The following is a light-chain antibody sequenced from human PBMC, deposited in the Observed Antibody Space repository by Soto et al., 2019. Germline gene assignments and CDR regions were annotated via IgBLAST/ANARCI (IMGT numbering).Light chain of an antibody. CDR1: QSVGSY. V-gene: IGKV3-11*01. J-gene: IGKJ5*01. CDR2: DAS. CDR3: QQRSNWPTIT. Sequence: EIVLTQSPATLSLSPGERATLSCRASQSVGSYLAWYQQKPGQAPRPLIYDASNRATGIPARFSGSGSGTDFTLTISSLEPEGFAVYYCQQRSNWPTITFGQGTRLEIK.